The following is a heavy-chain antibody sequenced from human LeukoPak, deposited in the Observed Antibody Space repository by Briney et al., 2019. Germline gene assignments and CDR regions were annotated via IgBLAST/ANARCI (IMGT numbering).Heavy chain of an antibody. CDR3: ARAGFTFSDYFGSFFDY. CDR2: ISWDGGST. Sequence: PGGSLRLSCAASGFTFDDYTMHWVRQAPGKGLEWVSLISWDGGSTYYADSVKGRFTISRDNAKNSLYLQMNSLRAEDTAVYYCARAGFTFSDYFGSFFDYWGQGTLVTVSS. V-gene: IGHV3-43*01. CDR1: GFTFDDYT. J-gene: IGHJ4*02. D-gene: IGHD3-10*01.